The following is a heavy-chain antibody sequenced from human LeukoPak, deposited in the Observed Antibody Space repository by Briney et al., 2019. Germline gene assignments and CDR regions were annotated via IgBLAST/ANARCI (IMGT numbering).Heavy chain of an antibody. V-gene: IGHV3-9*01. CDR1: GFTFDDYA. CDR3: AKVSLIYDSSGNYFDY. D-gene: IGHD3-22*01. J-gene: IGHJ4*02. Sequence: PGGSLRLSCAASGFTFDDYAMHWVRQAPGKGLEWVSGISFNSGSIGYADSVKGRFTISRDNAKKSLYLQMNSPRAEDTALYYCAKVSLIYDSSGNYFDYWGQGTLVTVSS. CDR2: ISFNSGSI.